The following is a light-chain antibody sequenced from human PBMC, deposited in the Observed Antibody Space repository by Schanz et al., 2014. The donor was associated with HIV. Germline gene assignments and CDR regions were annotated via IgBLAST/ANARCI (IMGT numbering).Light chain of an antibody. CDR3: AAWDDSLNGWV. CDR1: TSDFKTNA. V-gene: IGLV1-44*01. J-gene: IGLJ3*02. CDR2: NTY. Sequence: QSVLTQAPSASGTPGQRVTISCSGSTSDFKTNAVLWYQQLPGAAPKLLIYNTYHRPSGVPDRFSGSDSGASASLAISGLRSEDEADYHCAAWDDSLNGWVFGGGTKLTVL.